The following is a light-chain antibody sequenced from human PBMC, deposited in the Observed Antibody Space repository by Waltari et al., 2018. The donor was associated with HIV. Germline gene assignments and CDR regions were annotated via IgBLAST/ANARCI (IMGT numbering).Light chain of an antibody. CDR3: QQYIRWPLT. V-gene: IGKV3-15*01. Sequence: IVMTQSPATLSVSPGERATLSCRASESLSTNVAWYQQKPGQPPRLLSYWVSTRARGISARFRGSGSRTEFTLTISSVQSEDFAVYYCQQYIRWPLTFGGGTKVEV. J-gene: IGKJ4*01. CDR1: ESLSTN. CDR2: WVS.